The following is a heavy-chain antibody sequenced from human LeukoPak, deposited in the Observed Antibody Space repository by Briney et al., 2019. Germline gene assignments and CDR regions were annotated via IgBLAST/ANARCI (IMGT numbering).Heavy chain of an antibody. Sequence: SQTLSLTCAVSGGSISSGGYSWSWIRQPPGKGLEWIGYIYHSGSTYYNPSLKSRVTISVDRSKNQFSLKLSSVTAADTAVHYCARGNWNYEYFDYWGQGTLVTVSS. V-gene: IGHV4-30-2*01. CDR1: GGSISSGGYS. D-gene: IGHD1-7*01. CDR3: ARGNWNYEYFDY. J-gene: IGHJ4*02. CDR2: IYHSGST.